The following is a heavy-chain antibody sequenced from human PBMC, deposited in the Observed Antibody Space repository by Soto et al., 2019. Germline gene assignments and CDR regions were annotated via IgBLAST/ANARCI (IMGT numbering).Heavy chain of an antibody. CDR1: GYSFTSYW. CDR3: ARRLGYSYGYYGMDV. J-gene: IGHJ6*02. V-gene: IGHV5-51*01. Sequence: GESLKISCQGSGYSFTSYWIGWVRQMPGKGLEWMGIIYPGDSDTRYSPSFQGQVTISADKSISTAYLQWSSLKASDTAMYYCARRLGYSYGYYGMDVWGQGTTVTVSS. D-gene: IGHD5-18*01. CDR2: IYPGDSDT.